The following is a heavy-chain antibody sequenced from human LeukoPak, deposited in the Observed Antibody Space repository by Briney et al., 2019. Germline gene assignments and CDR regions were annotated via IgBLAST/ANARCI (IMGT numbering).Heavy chain of an antibody. CDR2: INHSGST. CDR1: GGSFSGYY. J-gene: IGHJ6*03. Sequence: SETLSLTCAVYGGSFSGYYWSWIRQPPGKGLEWIGEINHSGSTNYNPSLESRVTISVDTSKNQFSLKLSSVTAADTAAYYCARLAYYGSGSYLYYYYYMDVWGKGTTVTVSS. D-gene: IGHD3-10*01. V-gene: IGHV4-34*01. CDR3: ARLAYYGSGSYLYYYYYMDV.